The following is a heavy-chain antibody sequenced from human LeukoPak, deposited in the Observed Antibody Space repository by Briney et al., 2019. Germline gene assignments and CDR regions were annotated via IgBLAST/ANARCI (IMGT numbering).Heavy chain of an antibody. V-gene: IGHV3-21*01. CDR3: ARDDYYDSSGYATWIDY. D-gene: IGHD3-22*01. J-gene: IGHJ4*02. Sequence: PGGSLRLSCAASGFTFSSYSVNWVRQAPGRGLEWVSSISSTGSYIYYADSVKGRFTISRDNAKNSLYLQVNSLRAADTAVYYCARDDYYDSSGYATWIDYWGQGTLVTVSS. CDR2: ISSTGSYI. CDR1: GFTFSSYS.